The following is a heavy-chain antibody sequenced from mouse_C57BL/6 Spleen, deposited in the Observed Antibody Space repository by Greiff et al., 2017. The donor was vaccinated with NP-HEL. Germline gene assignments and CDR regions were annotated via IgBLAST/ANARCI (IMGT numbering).Heavy chain of an antibody. Sequence: EVQLQESGPELVKPGASVKIPCKASGYTFTDYNMDWVKQSHGKSLEWIGDINPNNGGTIYNQKFKGKATLTVDKSSSTAYMELRSLTSEDTAVYYCARGGYYSNYEAMDYWGQGTSVTVSS. J-gene: IGHJ4*01. CDR3: ARGGYYSNYEAMDY. D-gene: IGHD2-5*01. CDR1: GYTFTDYN. V-gene: IGHV1-18*01. CDR2: INPNNGGT.